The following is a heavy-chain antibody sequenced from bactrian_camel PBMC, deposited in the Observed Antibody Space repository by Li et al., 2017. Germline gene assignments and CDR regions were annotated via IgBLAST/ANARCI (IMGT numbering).Heavy chain of an antibody. CDR2: IATGSGNT. J-gene: IGHJ6*01. CDR3: AARGPYCYTKLSIRDFTY. V-gene: IGHV3S40*01. Sequence: VQLVESGGGSVQAGGSLILSCAASGYITSRYCIGWFRQAPGKEREGVARIATGSGNTYYADSVKGRFTISQDNAKNTVYLQMNSLKPEETAMYYCAARGPYCYTKLSIRDFTYWGQGTQVTVS. CDR1: GYITSRYC. D-gene: IGHD2*01.